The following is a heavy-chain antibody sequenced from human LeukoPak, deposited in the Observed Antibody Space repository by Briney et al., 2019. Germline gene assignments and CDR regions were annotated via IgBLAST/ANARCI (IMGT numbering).Heavy chain of an antibody. D-gene: IGHD5-12*01. J-gene: IGHJ4*02. CDR3: ARGNLYIVATIEDY. Sequence: GRSLRLSCAASGFTFSGYAMHWVRQAPGKGLEWVAVISYDGSNKYYADSVKGRFTVSRDNSKNTLYLQLSSLRDEDTSLYYCARGNLYIVATIEDYWGQGTLVTVSS. CDR2: ISYDGSNK. V-gene: IGHV3-30-3*01. CDR1: GFTFSGYA.